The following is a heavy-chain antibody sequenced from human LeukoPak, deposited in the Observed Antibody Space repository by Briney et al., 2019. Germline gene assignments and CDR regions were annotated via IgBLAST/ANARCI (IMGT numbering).Heavy chain of an antibody. D-gene: IGHD1-26*01. CDR1: GFTVCSNY. Sequence: PGGSLRLSCAASGFTVCSNYMTWVRQAPGKGLEWVSIIYSGGSTSYADSVKGRFTISRDNSKNTLYLQMNSLRAEDTAVYYCARDVVGATYFDWGQGTLVTVSS. CDR2: IYSGGST. J-gene: IGHJ4*02. CDR3: ARDVVGATYFD. V-gene: IGHV3-53*01.